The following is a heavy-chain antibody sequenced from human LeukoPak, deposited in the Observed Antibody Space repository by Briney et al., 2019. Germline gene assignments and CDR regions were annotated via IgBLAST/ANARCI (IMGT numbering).Heavy chain of an antibody. D-gene: IGHD3-3*01. J-gene: IGHJ4*02. CDR3: ARGGIRFLESSAVDY. V-gene: IGHV1-18*01. CDR1: GYTFTNYG. Sequence: ASVTVSCKASGYTFTNYGISWVRQAPGQGLKWMGWISAYNGNIDYAQEFQDRVTMTTDTSTTTAYMELKSLRSDDTAVYYCARGGIRFLESSAVDYWGQGTLVTVSS. CDR2: ISAYNGNI.